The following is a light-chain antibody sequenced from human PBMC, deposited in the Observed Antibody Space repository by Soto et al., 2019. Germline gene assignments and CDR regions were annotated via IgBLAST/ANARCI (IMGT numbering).Light chain of an antibody. V-gene: IGLV4-69*01. CDR1: SGHRSYA. CDR2: LNRDGSH. Sequence: QPVLTQSPSASASLGASVKLTCTLSSGHRSYAIAWHQQQPEKVPRYLMKLNRDGSHSKGDGITDRFSGSSSGAERYLTIPSVQYEDEADYYSKTCGTGSRVFGVGTKLTVL. CDR3: KTCGTGSRV. J-gene: IGLJ3*02.